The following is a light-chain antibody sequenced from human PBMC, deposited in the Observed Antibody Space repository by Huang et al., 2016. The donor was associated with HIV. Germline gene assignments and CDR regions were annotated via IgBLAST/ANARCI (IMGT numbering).Light chain of an antibody. CDR3: QQNYGSPFT. CDR2: GAS. V-gene: IGKV1-39*01. Sequence: DIQMTQSPSSLSASVGDRVNITCRAGQSISNYLSWYQQRTGKAPKLLVYGASRLQSGAPSRFSGSGSGTDFTLTISSLQPEDFATYYCQQNYGSPFTFGGGTKVDIK. CDR1: QSISNY. J-gene: IGKJ4*01.